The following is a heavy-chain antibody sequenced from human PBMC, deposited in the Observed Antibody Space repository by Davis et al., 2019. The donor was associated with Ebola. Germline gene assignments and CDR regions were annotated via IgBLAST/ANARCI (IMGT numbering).Heavy chain of an antibody. Sequence: GGSLRLSCAASGFTFSSYSMNWVRQAPGKGLEWVSYISSSGSTIYYADSVKGRFTISRDNAKNSLYLQMNSLRAEDTAVYYCAGGYYYYYGMDVWGQGTTVTVSS. D-gene: IGHD3-16*01. CDR3: AGGYYYYYGMDV. CDR2: ISSSGSTI. V-gene: IGHV3-48*04. CDR1: GFTFSSYS. J-gene: IGHJ6*02.